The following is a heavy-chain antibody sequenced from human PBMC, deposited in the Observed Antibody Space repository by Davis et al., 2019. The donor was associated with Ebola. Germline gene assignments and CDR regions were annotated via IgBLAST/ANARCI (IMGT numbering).Heavy chain of an antibody. V-gene: IGHV4-34*01. D-gene: IGHD2-2*01. CDR2: INHSGST. CDR3: ASGSTTCWECLNF. Sequence: MPSETLPLTCAVYGGSSSGYYWSWIRQPPGKGLEWIGEINHSGSTNYNPSLKSRVTISVDTSKNQFSLRLSSVTAADTAVYYCASGSTTCWECLNFWGQGTLVTVYS. CDR1: GGSSSGYY. J-gene: IGHJ4*02.